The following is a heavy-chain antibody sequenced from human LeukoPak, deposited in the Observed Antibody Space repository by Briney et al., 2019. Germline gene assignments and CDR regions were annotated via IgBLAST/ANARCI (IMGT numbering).Heavy chain of an antibody. CDR2: ISSSGSTI. Sequence: GGSLRLSCAASGFTFSDYYMSWIRQAPGKGLEWVSYISSSGSTIYYADSVKGRFTISRDNAKNSLYLQMNSLRAEDTAVYYCARDPQRPDSGSNGIDVWGQGTTVTVSS. CDR1: GFTFSDYY. CDR3: ARDPQRPDSGSNGIDV. V-gene: IGHV3-11*01. D-gene: IGHD1-26*01. J-gene: IGHJ6*02.